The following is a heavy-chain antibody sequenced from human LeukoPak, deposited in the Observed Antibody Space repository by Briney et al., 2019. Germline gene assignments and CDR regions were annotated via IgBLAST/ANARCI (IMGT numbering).Heavy chain of an antibody. CDR1: GGSFSGYY. D-gene: IGHD3-9*01. V-gene: IGHV4-34*01. Sequence: SETLSLTCAVYGGSFSGYYWSWIRQPPGKGLEWIGEINHSGSTNYNPSLKSRVTISVDTSKNQFSLMLNSVTAADTAMYFCARVPSDSFGWVCVDSWGQGSLVTVSS. CDR2: INHSGST. J-gene: IGHJ4*02. CDR3: ARVPSDSFGWVCVDS.